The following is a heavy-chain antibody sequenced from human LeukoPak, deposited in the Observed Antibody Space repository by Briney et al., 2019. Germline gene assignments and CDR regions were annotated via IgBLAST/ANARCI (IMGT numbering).Heavy chain of an antibody. D-gene: IGHD4-17*01. CDR3: ARSYGDYLNFDY. J-gene: IGHJ4*02. V-gene: IGHV4-59*01. CDR1: GDSISNYY. CDR2: IYYTGRT. Sequence: SETLSLTCTVSGDSISNYYWSWIRQPPGEGLEWIGYIYYTGRTNYNPSLQSRVTFSVDTSKNHFSLNLSSVAPADTAVYYCARSYGDYLNFDYWGQGALVTVSS.